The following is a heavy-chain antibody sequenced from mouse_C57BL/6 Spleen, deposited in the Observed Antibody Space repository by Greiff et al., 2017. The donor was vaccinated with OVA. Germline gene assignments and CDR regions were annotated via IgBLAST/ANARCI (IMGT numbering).Heavy chain of an antibody. D-gene: IGHD2-4*01. V-gene: IGHV5-17*01. CDR3: ARGNYGGYFDV. J-gene: IGHJ1*03. CDR2: ISSGSSTI. CDR1: GFTFSDYG. Sequence: EVQLVESGGGLVKPGGSLKLSCAASGFTFSDYGMHWVRQAPEKGLEWVAYISSGSSTIYYADTVKGRFTISRDNAKNTLFLQMTSLRSEDTAMYYCARGNYGGYFDVWGTGTTVTVSS.